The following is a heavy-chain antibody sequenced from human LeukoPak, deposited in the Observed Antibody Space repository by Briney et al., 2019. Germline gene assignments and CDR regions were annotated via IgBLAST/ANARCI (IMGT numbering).Heavy chain of an antibody. V-gene: IGHV3-23*01. J-gene: IGHJ4*02. CDR1: GFTFSSYA. Sequence: PGGSLRLSCAASGFTFSSYAMSWVRQAPGKGLEWVSAISGSGGSTYYADSVKGRFTISRGNSKNTLYLQMNSLRAEDTAVYYCAKRYGSGSYGYFDYWGQGTLVTVSS. CDR2: ISGSGGST. D-gene: IGHD3-10*01. CDR3: AKRYGSGSYGYFDY.